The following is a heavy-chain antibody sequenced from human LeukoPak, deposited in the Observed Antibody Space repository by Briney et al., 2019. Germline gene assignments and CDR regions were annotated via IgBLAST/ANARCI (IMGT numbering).Heavy chain of an antibody. J-gene: IGHJ4*02. CDR2: IYHSGST. D-gene: IGHD6-13*01. CDR3: ARSSSSWIFDY. Sequence: SETLSLTCTVSGGSISSSSYYWGWLRQPPGKELDWIGEIYHSGSTNYNPSLKRRVTISVDTSKNQFSLKRSSVTAADTAVYYCARSSSSWIFDYWGQGTLVTVSS. CDR1: GGSISSSSYY. V-gene: IGHV4-39*07.